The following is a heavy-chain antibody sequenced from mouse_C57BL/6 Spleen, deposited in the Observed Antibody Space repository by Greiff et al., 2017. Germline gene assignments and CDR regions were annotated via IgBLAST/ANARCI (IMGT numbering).Heavy chain of an antibody. V-gene: IGHV1-42*01. CDR1: GYSFTGYY. CDR3: SSPPFAY. CDR2: INPSTGGT. J-gene: IGHJ3*01. Sequence: VQLQQSGPELVKPGASVKISCKASGYSFTGYYMNWVKQSPEKSLEWIGEINPSTGGTTYNQKFKAKATLTVDKSSSTAYMQLKSLTSEDSAVYYCSSPPFAYWGQGTLVTVSA.